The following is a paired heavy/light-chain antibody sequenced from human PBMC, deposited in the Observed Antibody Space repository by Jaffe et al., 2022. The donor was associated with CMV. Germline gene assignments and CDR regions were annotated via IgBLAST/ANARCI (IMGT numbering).Light chain of an antibody. J-gene: IGKJ1*01. CDR1: QSVGRQ. CDR2: GAS. V-gene: IGKV3-11*01. Sequence: EIVLTQSPATLSLSPGERATLSCRASQSVGRQLAWYQQKPGQAPRLLIYGASTRATGIPARFSGSGSGADFSLTISSLEPEDFAVYYCHQRSNWPWTFGLGTKVEIK. CDR3: HQRSNWPWT.
Heavy chain of an antibody. J-gene: IGHJ4*02. CDR3: ARHEAAVRLSDDILTGYGIDS. D-gene: IGHD3-9*01. CDR2: IYPGDSDA. CDR1: GYKFSNYW. Sequence: EVQLVQSGTEVKKPGESLQISCKGSGYKFSNYWIGWVRQMPGKGLEWMAIIYPGDSDAKYSPSFQGQVTISVDKSINTVYLQWISLKSSDTAMYYCARHEAAVRLSDDILTGYGIDSWGQGTLITVSS. V-gene: IGHV5-51*01.